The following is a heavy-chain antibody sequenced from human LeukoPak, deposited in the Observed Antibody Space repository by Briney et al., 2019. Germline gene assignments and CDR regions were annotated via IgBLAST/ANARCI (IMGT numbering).Heavy chain of an antibody. V-gene: IGHV4-59*01. Sequence: SETLPLTCTVSGGSISSYYWSWIRQPPGKGLEWFGNIYYSGSTNYNPSLKSRVTISVDTSKNQFSLNLRSVTAADTAVYYCARFPITLIEPRASDIWGLGTMVTVSS. CDR3: ARFPITLIEPRASDI. D-gene: IGHD3-22*01. CDR1: GGSISSYY. CDR2: IYYSGST. J-gene: IGHJ3*02.